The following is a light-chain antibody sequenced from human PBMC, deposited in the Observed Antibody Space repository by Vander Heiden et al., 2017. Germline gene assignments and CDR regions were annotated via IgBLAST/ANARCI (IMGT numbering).Light chain of an antibody. CDR3: CSYAGSYVV. V-gene: IGLV2-23*01. CDR2: EGS. Sequence: QSALTQPASVSGSPGQSITTSTAGTSSDVGSYNLVSWYQHHPDKALNIIVDEGSRRSAGVSIRFSGYTSGTTASLTIAGLQAEDEDDYYCCSYAGSYVVFGGGTKLTVL. CDR1: SSDVGSYNL. J-gene: IGLJ2*01.